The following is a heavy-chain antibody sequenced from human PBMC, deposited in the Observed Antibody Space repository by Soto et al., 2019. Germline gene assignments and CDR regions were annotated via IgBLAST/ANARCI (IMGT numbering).Heavy chain of an antibody. CDR3: ARGHDYVWGSYRPYYFDY. CDR1: GGTFSSYA. V-gene: IGHV1-69*01. D-gene: IGHD3-16*02. J-gene: IGHJ4*02. CDR2: IIPIFGTA. Sequence: QVQLVQSGAEAKKPGSSVKVSCKASGGTFSSYAISWVRQAPGQGLEWMGGIIPIFGTANYAQKFQGRVTITADESTSTAYMELSSLRSEDTAVYYCARGHDYVWGSYRPYYFDYWGQGTLVTVSS.